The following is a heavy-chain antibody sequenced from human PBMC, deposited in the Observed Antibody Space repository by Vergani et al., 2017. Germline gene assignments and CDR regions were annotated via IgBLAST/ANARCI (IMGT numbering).Heavy chain of an antibody. V-gene: IGHV3-48*01. CDR3: ARDHRDWETPLFLFDY. J-gene: IGHJ4*02. CDR1: GFTFSSYS. Sequence: EVQLVESGGGLVKPGGSLRLSCAASGFTFSSYSMNWVRQAPGKGLEWVSYISNSGNTIEYADSVKGRFSISRDNAKSSLFLQMDSLRAEDTAVYYCARDHRDWETPLFLFDYWGQGTLVAVSS. D-gene: IGHD1-26*01. CDR2: ISNSGNTI.